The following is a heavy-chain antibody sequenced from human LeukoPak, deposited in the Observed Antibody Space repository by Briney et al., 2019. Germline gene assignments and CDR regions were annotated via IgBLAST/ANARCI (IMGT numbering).Heavy chain of an antibody. CDR1: GFTFTTYE. V-gene: IGHV3-48*03. CDR3: TRGRGSTAR. D-gene: IGHD1-26*01. CDR2: ISSSAGTT. Sequence: GGSLRLSCAASGFTFTTYEMNWVRQAPGKGLEWVSYISSSAGTTYYADSVRGRFTISRDNSKNSLYLQMSSLRAEDTAVYFCTRGRGSTARWGQGTRVTVSS. J-gene: IGHJ4*02.